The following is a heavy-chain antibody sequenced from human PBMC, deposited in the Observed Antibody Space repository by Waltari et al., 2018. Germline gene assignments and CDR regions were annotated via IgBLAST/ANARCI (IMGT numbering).Heavy chain of an antibody. CDR1: GGSIRSSSYY. V-gene: IGHV4-39*01. J-gene: IGHJ4*02. Sequence: QLQLQASGPGLVKPSETLSLTCTVSGGSIRSSSYYWGWIRQPPGKGLEWIGSIYYSGSTYYNPSLKSRVTISVDTSKNQFSLKLSSVTAADTAVYYCARFLLSGSYGWDYWGQGTLVTVSS. CDR2: IYYSGST. D-gene: IGHD1-26*01. CDR3: ARFLLSGSYGWDY.